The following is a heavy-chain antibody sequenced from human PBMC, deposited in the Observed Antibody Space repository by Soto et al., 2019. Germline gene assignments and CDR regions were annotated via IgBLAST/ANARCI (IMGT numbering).Heavy chain of an antibody. V-gene: IGHV1-69*01. J-gene: IGHJ6*02. Sequence: QVQLVQSGAEVKKPGSSVKVSCKASGGTFSSYAISWVRQAPGQGLEWMGGSIPIFGTANYAQKFQGRVTITADESPSTAYMELSSLRSEDTAVYYCARGLSAARRGDYYYGMDVGGQGTTVTVSS. CDR3: ARGLSAARRGDYYYGMDV. D-gene: IGHD6-6*01. CDR1: GGTFSSYA. CDR2: SIPIFGTA.